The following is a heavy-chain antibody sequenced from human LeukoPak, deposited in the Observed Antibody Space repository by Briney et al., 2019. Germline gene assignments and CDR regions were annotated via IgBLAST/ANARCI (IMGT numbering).Heavy chain of an antibody. D-gene: IGHD3-3*01. J-gene: IGHJ5*02. Sequence: SETLSLTCAVYGGSFSGYYWSWIRQPQGKGLEWIGEINHSGSTNYNPSLKSRVTISVDTSKNQFSLKLSSVTAADTAVNYCAKYDFWSGYYPRYNWFDPWGQGTLVTVSS. CDR2: INHSGST. CDR3: AKYDFWSGYYPRYNWFDP. CDR1: GGSFSGYY. V-gene: IGHV4-34*01.